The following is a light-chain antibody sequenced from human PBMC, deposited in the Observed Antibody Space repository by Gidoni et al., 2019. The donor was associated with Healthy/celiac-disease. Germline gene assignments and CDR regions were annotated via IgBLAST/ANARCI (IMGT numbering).Light chain of an antibody. Sequence: DIQMTQSPSSLSASVGDRVTITCQASQAISNYSNSYQQKPGKAPKLLIYDASTMETGVPSRFSGSGSGTDFTFTISSLEPEDIAIYYCQQYDNLSLTFGGGTKVEIK. J-gene: IGKJ4*01. CDR1: QAISNY. CDR2: DAS. CDR3: QQYDNLSLT. V-gene: IGKV1-33*01.